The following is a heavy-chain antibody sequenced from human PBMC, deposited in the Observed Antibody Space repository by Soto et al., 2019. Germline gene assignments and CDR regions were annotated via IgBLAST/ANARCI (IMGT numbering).Heavy chain of an antibody. CDR1: GCTFSSYA. CDR3: ARDPADYYDSSQDAFDI. Sequence: SVKVSCKASGCTFSSYAISWVRQAPGQGLEWMGGIIPIFGTANYAQKFQGRVTITADESTSTAYMELSSLRSEDTAVYYCARDPADYYDSSQDAFDIWGQGTMVTVSS. J-gene: IGHJ3*02. V-gene: IGHV1-69*13. CDR2: IIPIFGTA. D-gene: IGHD3-22*01.